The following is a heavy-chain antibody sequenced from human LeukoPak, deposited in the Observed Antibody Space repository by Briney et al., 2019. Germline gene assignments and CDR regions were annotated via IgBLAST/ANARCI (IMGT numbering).Heavy chain of an antibody. CDR2: IKQDGSEK. V-gene: IGHV3-7*01. J-gene: IGHJ4*02. CDR1: GFTFSSYA. CDR3: ARDVIVGATDY. Sequence: GGSLRLSCAASGFTFSSYAMSWVRQAPGKGLEWVANIKQDGSEKYYVDSVKGRFTISRDNAKNSLYLQMNSLRAEDTAVYYCARDVIVGATDYWGQGTLVTVSS. D-gene: IGHD1-26*01.